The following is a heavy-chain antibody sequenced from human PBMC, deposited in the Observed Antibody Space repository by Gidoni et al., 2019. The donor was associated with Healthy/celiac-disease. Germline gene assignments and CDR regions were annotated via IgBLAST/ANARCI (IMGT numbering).Heavy chain of an antibody. CDR2: IYYSGST. V-gene: IGHV4-59*01. D-gene: IGHD3-22*01. CDR3: ARVRPEDYYDSSGYPTHAFDI. J-gene: IGHJ3*02. Sequence: QVQLQESGPGLVKPSATLSLTCTVSGGSISSYYWSWIRQPPGKGLEWIGYIYYSGSTNYNPSLKSRVTISVDTSKNQFSLKLSSVTAADTAVYYCARVRPEDYYDSSGYPTHAFDIWGQGTMVTVSS. CDR1: GGSISSYY.